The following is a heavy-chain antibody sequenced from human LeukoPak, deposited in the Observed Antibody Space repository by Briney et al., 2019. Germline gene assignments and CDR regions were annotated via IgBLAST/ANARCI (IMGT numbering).Heavy chain of an antibody. J-gene: IGHJ4*02. Sequence: ASETLSLTCAVYGGSFSGYYWSWIRQPPGKGLEWIGEINHSGSTNYNPSLKSRVTISVDTSKNQFSLKLSSVTAADTAVYYCARSRVFWSGYPFDYWGQGTLVTVSS. D-gene: IGHD3-3*01. CDR2: INHSGST. CDR1: GGSFSGYY. V-gene: IGHV4-34*01. CDR3: ARSRVFWSGYPFDY.